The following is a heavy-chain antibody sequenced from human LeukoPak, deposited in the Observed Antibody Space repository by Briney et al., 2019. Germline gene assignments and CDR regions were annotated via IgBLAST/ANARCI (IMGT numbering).Heavy chain of an antibody. CDR2: INTNTGNP. J-gene: IGHJ3*02. CDR1: GYTFTSYA. CDR3: ARDAGEILWFGESKDAFDI. D-gene: IGHD3-10*01. Sequence: ASVKVSCKASGYTFTSYAMNWVRQAPGQGLERMGWINTNTGNPTYAQGFTGRFVFSLDTSVSTAYLQISSLKAEDTAVYYCARDAGEILWFGESKDAFDIWGQGTMVTVSS. V-gene: IGHV7-4-1*02.